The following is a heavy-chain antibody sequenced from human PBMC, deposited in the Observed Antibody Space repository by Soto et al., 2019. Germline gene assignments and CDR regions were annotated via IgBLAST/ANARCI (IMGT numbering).Heavy chain of an antibody. J-gene: IGHJ4*02. CDR2: IDWDDDK. CDR3: ARSTYYYDSSGYSRIGLFDY. CDR1: GFSLSTSEMC. V-gene: IGHV2-70*01. Sequence: SGPTLVNPTQTLTLTCTFSGFSLSTSEMCVSWIRQPSGKALEWLALIDWDDDKYYSTSLKTRLTISKGTSKNQVVLRMTNMDPVDTATYYCARSTYYYDSSGYSRIGLFDYWGQGSLVTVSS. D-gene: IGHD3-22*01.